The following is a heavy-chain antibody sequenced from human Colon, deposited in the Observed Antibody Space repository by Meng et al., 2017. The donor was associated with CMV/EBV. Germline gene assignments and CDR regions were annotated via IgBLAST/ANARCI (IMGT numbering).Heavy chain of an antibody. CDR2: SAAYNRDR. J-gene: IGHJ4*02. CDR1: GYIFATYG. CDR3: AKSNRYCSPVACSYFFEF. Sequence: SVKVSCKASGYIFATYGISWVRQAPGQGLEWVGWSAAYNRDRDYAQNVQGRVTMTTDTSTSTAHMELRSLTSDDTAVYYCAKSNRYCSPVACSYFFEFWGQGTLVTDSS. D-gene: IGHD2-15*01. V-gene: IGHV1-18*01.